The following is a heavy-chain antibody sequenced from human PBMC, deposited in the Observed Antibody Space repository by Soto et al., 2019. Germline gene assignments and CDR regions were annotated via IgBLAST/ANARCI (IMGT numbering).Heavy chain of an antibody. CDR3: ARNPWDVVVTVYDDAFDI. Sequence: QVQLQESGPGLVEPSQTLSLTCTVSGGSISSGDYYWSWIRQPPGKGLEWIGHIYYSGNTYYNPSLKSRVAISVDTSKNQFSLKLSSVTAADTAVYYCARNPWDVVVTVYDDAFDIWGQGTMVTVSS. V-gene: IGHV4-30-4*01. CDR1: GGSISSGDYY. CDR2: IYYSGNT. D-gene: IGHD2-21*02. J-gene: IGHJ3*02.